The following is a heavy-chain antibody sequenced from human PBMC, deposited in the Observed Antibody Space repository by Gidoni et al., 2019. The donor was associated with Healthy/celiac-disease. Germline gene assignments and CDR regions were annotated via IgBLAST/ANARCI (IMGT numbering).Heavy chain of an antibody. CDR3: TDCRGGSCYLHY. CDR1: GGSFSGHY. J-gene: IGHJ4*02. CDR2: ISHSGST. D-gene: IGHD2-15*01. Sequence: QVQLQQWGAGLLKPSQTLSLTCAVYGGSFSGHYWSWIRKPPGKGLEWIGEISHSGSTNYKPSLKSRVTISIDTAKNQLALKLSSVTAADTAVYYCTDCRGGSCYLHYWGQGTLVTVSS. V-gene: IGHV4-34*01.